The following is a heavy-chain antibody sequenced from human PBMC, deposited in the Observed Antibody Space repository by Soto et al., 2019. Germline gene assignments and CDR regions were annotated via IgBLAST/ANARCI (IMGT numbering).Heavy chain of an antibody. D-gene: IGHD6-19*01. CDR3: ARDRGGTRESSGWFYYFDY. CDR1: GGSISSYY. V-gene: IGHV4-59*01. Sequence: SETLSLTCTVSGGSISSYYWSWIRQPPGKGLEWIGYIYYSGSTNYNPSLKSRVTISVDTSKNQFSLKLSSVTAADTAVYYCARDRGGTRESSGWFYYFDYWGQGALVTVSS. J-gene: IGHJ4*02. CDR2: IYYSGST.